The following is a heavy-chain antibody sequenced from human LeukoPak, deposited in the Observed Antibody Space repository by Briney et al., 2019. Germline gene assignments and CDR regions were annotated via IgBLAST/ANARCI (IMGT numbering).Heavy chain of an antibody. Sequence: PGGSLRLSCAASGFTFSSYAMSWVRQAPGKGLEWVAVISYDGSNKYYADSVKGRFTISRDNSKNTLYLQMNSLRAEDTAVYYCAKASYYFDYWGQGTLVTVSS. V-gene: IGHV3-30*18. CDR3: AKASYYFDY. J-gene: IGHJ4*02. CDR2: ISYDGSNK. CDR1: GFTFSSYA.